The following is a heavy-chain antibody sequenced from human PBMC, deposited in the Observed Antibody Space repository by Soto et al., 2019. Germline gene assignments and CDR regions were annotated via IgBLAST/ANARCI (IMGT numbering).Heavy chain of an antibody. D-gene: IGHD6-13*01. CDR2: ISYSGST. Sequence: SETLSLTCTVSSDSISSYYWSWIRQPPGKRLEWIGYISYSGSTDYNPSLKSRVTISGDTSKNQFSLKVSSVTAADTAVYYCARGTSWQLPFDYWGQGTLGTV. J-gene: IGHJ4*02. CDR3: ARGTSWQLPFDY. CDR1: SDSISSYY. V-gene: IGHV4-59*01.